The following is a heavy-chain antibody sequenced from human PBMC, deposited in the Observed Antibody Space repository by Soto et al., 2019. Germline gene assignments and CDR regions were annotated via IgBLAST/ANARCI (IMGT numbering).Heavy chain of an antibody. D-gene: IGHD3-16*01. CDR3: ARGPYYDLIWNYYYMDV. Sequence: QVQLQESGPGLVKPSETLSLSCSVSGGSISGHYWSWVRQTPGKGLEWIGYIYYSGSTNYNPSLKSRVTSSVDTSKNHFSLRLTSVTAADTAVYYCARGPYYDLIWNYYYMDVWGKGTTVTVSS. CDR2: IYYSGST. J-gene: IGHJ6*03. V-gene: IGHV4-59*08. CDR1: GGSISGHY.